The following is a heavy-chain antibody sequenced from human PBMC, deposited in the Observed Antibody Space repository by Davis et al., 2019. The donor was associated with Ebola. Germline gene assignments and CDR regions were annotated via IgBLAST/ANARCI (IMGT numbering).Heavy chain of an antibody. Sequence: GGSLRLSCAASGFTFSSYEMNWVRQAPGKGLEWVSYISSSGSTIYYADSVKGRFTISRDNVKNSLYLQMDSLRAEDTAVYYCARELAVAYFDYWGQGTLVTVSS. D-gene: IGHD6-19*01. CDR2: ISSSGSTI. CDR3: ARELAVAYFDY. CDR1: GFTFSSYE. V-gene: IGHV3-48*03. J-gene: IGHJ4*02.